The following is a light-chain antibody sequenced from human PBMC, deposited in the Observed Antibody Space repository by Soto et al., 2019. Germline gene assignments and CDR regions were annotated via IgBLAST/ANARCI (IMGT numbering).Light chain of an antibody. CDR2: LGF. Sequence: EIVMTQSPPSLIVTPGEPASISCSSSQRLLHSNGNIFLDWYLQKPGQSPQLLIYLGFNRASGVPDRVSGSAAGTDFTLKISRVEAEDAGVYYCMQALQTPYTFGQGTKLEIK. CDR1: QRLLHSNGNIF. CDR3: MQALQTPYT. J-gene: IGKJ2*01. V-gene: IGKV2-28*01.